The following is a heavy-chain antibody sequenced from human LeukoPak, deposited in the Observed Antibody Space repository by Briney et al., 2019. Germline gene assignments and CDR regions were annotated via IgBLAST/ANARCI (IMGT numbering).Heavy chain of an antibody. Sequence: PSETLSLTCAVYGGSFSGYYWSWIRQPPGKGLEWIGYIYYSGSTYYNPSLKSRVTISVDTSKNQFSLKLSSVTAADTAVYYCARGGYGYYYYYGMDVWGQGTTVTVSS. CDR3: ARGGYGYYYYYGMDV. J-gene: IGHJ6*02. V-gene: IGHV4-30-4*01. CDR1: GGSFSGYY. CDR2: IYYSGST. D-gene: IGHD5-18*01.